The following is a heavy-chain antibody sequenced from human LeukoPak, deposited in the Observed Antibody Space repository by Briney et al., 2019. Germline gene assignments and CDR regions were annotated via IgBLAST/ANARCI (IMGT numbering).Heavy chain of an antibody. D-gene: IGHD2-2*02. J-gene: IGHJ4*02. CDR1: GGSISSSSYY. V-gene: IGHV4-39*01. CDR2: IYYSGST. Sequence: SETLSLTCTVSGGSISSSSYYWGWFRQPPGKGLEWIGSIYYSGSTYYNPSLKSRVTISVDTSKNQFSLKLSSVTAADTAVYYCAYTSPFDYWGQGTLVTVSS. CDR3: AYTSPFDY.